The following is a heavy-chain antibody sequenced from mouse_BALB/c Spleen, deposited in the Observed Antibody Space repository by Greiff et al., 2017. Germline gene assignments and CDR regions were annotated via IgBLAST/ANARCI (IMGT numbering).Heavy chain of an antibody. V-gene: IGHV1S132*01. CDR3: AYYRYDRFAY. J-gene: IGHJ3*01. CDR2: IFPGTGTT. Sequence: QVQLQQSGAELVKPGASVKLSCKTSGYTFTSYWIQWVKQRPGQGLGWIGEIFPGTGTTYYNEKFKGKATLTIDTSSSTAYMQLSSLTSEDSAVYFCAYYRYDRFAYWGQGTLVTVSA. CDR1: GYTFTSYW. D-gene: IGHD2-14*01.